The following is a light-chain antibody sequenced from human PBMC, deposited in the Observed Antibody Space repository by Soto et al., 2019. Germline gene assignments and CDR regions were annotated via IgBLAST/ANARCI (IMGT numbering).Light chain of an antibody. Sequence: QSALTQPASVSGSPGQSITISCTGTTSDVGGYNYVYWYQQYPGKAPKLMIYEVSNRPSGVSNRFSGSKSGNTASLTISGLQAEDEADYYCSSYRSSRTVIFGGGTKLTVL. CDR3: SSYRSSRTVI. CDR1: TSDVGGYNY. V-gene: IGLV2-14*01. CDR2: EVS. J-gene: IGLJ2*01.